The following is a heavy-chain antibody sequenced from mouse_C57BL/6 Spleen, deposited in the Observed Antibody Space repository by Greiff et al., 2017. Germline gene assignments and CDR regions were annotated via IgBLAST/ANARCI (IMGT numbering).Heavy chain of an antibody. CDR3: AREDAGSSYAMDY. CDR1: GFTFTDYY. Sequence: QVQLQQSVAELVRPGASVKLSCTASGFTFTDYYMNWVKQRPGQGLEWIARIYPGSGNTYYTEKFKGKATLTADKSSSTAYMQLSSLTSEDTAIYFCAREDAGSSYAMDYWGQGTSVTVSS. CDR2: IYPGSGNT. J-gene: IGHJ4*01. D-gene: IGHD1-1*01. V-gene: IGHV1-76*01.